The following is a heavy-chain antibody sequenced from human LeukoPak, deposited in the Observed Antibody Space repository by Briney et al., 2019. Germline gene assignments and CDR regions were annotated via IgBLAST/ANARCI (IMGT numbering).Heavy chain of an antibody. CDR1: GGSISSYY. V-gene: IGHV4-59*12. D-gene: IGHD5-18*01. J-gene: IGHJ6*03. CDR2: IYYSGST. Sequence: SETLSLTCTVSGGSISSYYWSWIRQPPGKGLEWIGYIYYSGSTYYNPSLKSRVTISVDTSKNQFSLKLSSVTAADTAVYYCARVIREQLWFGGAYYYYMDVWGKGTTVTVSS. CDR3: ARVIREQLWFGGAYYYYMDV.